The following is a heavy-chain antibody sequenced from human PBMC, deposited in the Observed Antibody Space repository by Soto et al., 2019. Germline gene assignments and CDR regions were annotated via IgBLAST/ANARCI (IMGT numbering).Heavy chain of an antibody. J-gene: IGHJ4*02. CDR3: TVWGLWNDFGAA. Sequence: EVQLVESGGGLVQPGGSLRLSCAASGFTFSNYYMDWVRQAPGKGLEWVGRSKNKADSYITEYAASVKGRFSISRDASKNSLYLQMNSLKTEDAAVYYCTVWGLWNDFGAAWGQGILVTVPS. V-gene: IGHV3-72*01. CDR2: SKNKADSYIT. CDR1: GFTFSNYY. D-gene: IGHD3-16*01.